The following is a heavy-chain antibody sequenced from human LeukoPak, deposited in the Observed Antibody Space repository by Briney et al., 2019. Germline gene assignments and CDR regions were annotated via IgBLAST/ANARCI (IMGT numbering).Heavy chain of an antibody. D-gene: IGHD3-3*01. CDR1: GGSITSYY. Sequence: SETLSLTCSVSGGSITSYYWSWIRQSPGKGLEWIGYMFYTENANYNPSLKSRVTISVDTSKNQFFLEWTSVTTADTAVYYCARGPIFGIVYNWFDPWGQGTLVTVSS. J-gene: IGHJ5*02. CDR2: MFYTENA. CDR3: ARGPIFGIVYNWFDP. V-gene: IGHV4-59*01.